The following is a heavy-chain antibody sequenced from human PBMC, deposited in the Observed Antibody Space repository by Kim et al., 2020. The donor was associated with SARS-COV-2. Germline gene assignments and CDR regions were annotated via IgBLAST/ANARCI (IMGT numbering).Heavy chain of an antibody. J-gene: IGHJ4*02. CDR1: GFTFSSYE. CDR3: ATIMAMLYGSGSYYGDY. D-gene: IGHD3-10*01. V-gene: IGHV3-48*03. Sequence: GGSLRLSCAASGFTFSSYEMNWVRQAPGKGPEWVSYISSSGSTIYYADSVKGRFTISRDNAKNPLYLQMDSQRADDTAGDYCATIMAMLYGSGSYYGDYWGQGTLVTVSS. CDR2: ISSSGSTI.